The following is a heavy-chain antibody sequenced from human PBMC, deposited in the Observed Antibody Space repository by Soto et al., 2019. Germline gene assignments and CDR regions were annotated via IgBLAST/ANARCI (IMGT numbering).Heavy chain of an antibody. D-gene: IGHD3-3*01. CDR2: IYDTGRT. CDR1: GGSISGGVYS. CDR3: ARSVDFWSGSSPYYFDY. V-gene: IGHV4-30-2*01. Sequence: QLQLQESGSGLVKPSETLSLTCTVSGGSISGGVYSWSWIRQAPGKGLEWIGYIYDTGRTYYNPPLKCRVTISVDRSKNQFSLNLSSVTAADTAVYYCARSVDFWSGSSPYYFDYWGQGTLVTVSS. J-gene: IGHJ4*02.